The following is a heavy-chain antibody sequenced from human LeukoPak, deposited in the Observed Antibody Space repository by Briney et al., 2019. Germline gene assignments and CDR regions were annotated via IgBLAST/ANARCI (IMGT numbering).Heavy chain of an antibody. Sequence: GGSLRLSCAASGFTFDDYAMHWVRQAPGKGLEWVSGISWNSGSVGYADSVKGRFTISRDNAKNSLYLQMDSLRIEDTALYYCAKDMDSAYDADWFDPWGQGTLVTVSS. CDR2: ISWNSGSV. J-gene: IGHJ5*02. V-gene: IGHV3-9*01. CDR1: GFTFDDYA. CDR3: AKDMDSAYDADWFDP. D-gene: IGHD5-12*01.